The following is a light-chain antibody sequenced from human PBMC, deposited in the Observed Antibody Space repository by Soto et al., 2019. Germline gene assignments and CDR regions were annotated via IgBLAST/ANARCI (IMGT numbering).Light chain of an antibody. V-gene: IGKV3-15*01. J-gene: IGKJ1*01. Sequence: EIVLTQSPATLSLSPGERATLSCRASQSVSNYLAWYQQKPGQAPRLLIYGASTRATGIPARFSGSGSGTEFTLTISSLQSEDFGVYYCQQYNNWPRTFGQGTKVDIK. CDR1: QSVSNY. CDR2: GAS. CDR3: QQYNNWPRT.